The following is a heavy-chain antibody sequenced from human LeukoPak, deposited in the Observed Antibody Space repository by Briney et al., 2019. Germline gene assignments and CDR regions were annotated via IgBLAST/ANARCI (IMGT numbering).Heavy chain of an antibody. CDR2: IWYDGSNK. V-gene: IGHV3-33*01. CDR3: ARVKGYGSGSPLDY. J-gene: IGHJ4*02. CDR1: GFTFSSYG. Sequence: GGSLRLSCAASGFTFSSYGMHWVRQAPGKGLEWVAVIWYDGSNKYYADSVKGRFTISRDNSKNTLYLRMNSLRAEDTAVYYCARVKGYGSGSPLDYWGQGTLVTVSS. D-gene: IGHD3-10*01.